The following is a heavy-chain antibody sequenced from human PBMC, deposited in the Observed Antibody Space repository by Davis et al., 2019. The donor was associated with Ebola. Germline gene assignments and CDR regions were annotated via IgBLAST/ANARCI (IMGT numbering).Heavy chain of an antibody. J-gene: IGHJ4*02. CDR3: ARVTGTAPPRFDY. D-gene: IGHD1-1*01. V-gene: IGHV3-11*06. Sequence: GESLKISCAASGFTFSDYYMSWIRQAPGKGLEWVSYISSSSTYTNYADSVKGRFTISRDNAKNSLYLQMNSLRAEDTAVYYCARVTGTAPPRFDYWGQGTLVTVSS. CDR2: ISSSSTYT. CDR1: GFTFSDYY.